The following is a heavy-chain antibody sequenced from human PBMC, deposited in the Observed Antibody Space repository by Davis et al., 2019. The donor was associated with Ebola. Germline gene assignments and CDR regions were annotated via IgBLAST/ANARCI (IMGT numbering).Heavy chain of an antibody. CDR3: SLHQGPIGLPPGTLLQEHL. CDR1: VITFSSYA. J-gene: IGHJ6*01. CDR2: ISGSGGTT. Sequence: GGSLRLSCADSVITFSSYAMTWVRQAPGKGLEWVSAISGSGGTTYYAGSVKGRFTISRDNAKNSLYLQMNSLRDEDTAVYYSSLHQGPIGLPPGTLLQEHLWG. V-gene: IGHV3-23*01.